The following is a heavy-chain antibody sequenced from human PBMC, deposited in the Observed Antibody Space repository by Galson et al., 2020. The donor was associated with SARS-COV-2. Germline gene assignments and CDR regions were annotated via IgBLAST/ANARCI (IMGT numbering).Heavy chain of an antibody. Sequence: GGSLRLSCAASGFTFSSYAMHWVRQAPGKGLEWVAVISYDGSNKYYADSVKGRFTISRDNSKNTLYLQMNSLRAEDTAVYYCARDRLTAYFDDWGQGTLVTVSS. CDR1: GFTFSSYA. V-gene: IGHV3-30*04. CDR3: ARDRLTAYFDD. CDR2: ISYDGSNK. J-gene: IGHJ4*02. D-gene: IGHD3-16*01.